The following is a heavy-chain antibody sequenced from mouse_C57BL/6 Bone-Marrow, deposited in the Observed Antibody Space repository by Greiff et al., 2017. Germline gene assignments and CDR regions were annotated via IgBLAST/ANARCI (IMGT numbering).Heavy chain of an antibody. CDR1: GYTFTDDF. Sequence: QVQLQQSGAELASPGASVTLSCTASGYTFTDDFMNWVKKRPGQGLEWIGRIYPVSGETNYTQKFMGKATFTVDRSSSTVYMVLNSLTSEAAAVYFCGRRGWAWFAYWGQGTLVTVSA. CDR3: GRRGWAWFAY. CDR2: IYPVSGET. J-gene: IGHJ3*01. D-gene: IGHD3-3*01. V-gene: IGHV1-11*01.